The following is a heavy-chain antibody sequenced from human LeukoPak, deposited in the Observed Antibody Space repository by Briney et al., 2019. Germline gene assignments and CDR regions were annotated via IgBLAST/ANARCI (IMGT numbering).Heavy chain of an antibody. J-gene: IGHJ4*02. D-gene: IGHD1-26*01. V-gene: IGHV4-59*01. CDR3: ARDRVGATSNFDY. CDR1: GGSISSYY. CDR2: IYYSGST. Sequence: SETLSLTCTVSGGSISSYYWSWIRQPPGKGLEWIGYIYYSGSTNYNPSLKSRVTISVDTSKNQFSLKLSSVTAADTAVCYCARDRVGATSNFDYWGQGTLVTVSS.